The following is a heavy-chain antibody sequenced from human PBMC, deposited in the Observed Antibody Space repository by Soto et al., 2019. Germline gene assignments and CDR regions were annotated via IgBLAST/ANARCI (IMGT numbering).Heavy chain of an antibody. J-gene: IGHJ4*02. D-gene: IGHD6-13*01. CDR2: INAIFGNA. CDR3: ADIAATGASLDY. CDR1: GYTSTNYG. V-gene: IGHV1-69*13. Sequence: SVKVSCKASGYTSTNYGMHWVRQAPGQGLEWMGGINAIFGNAKYAQKLQGRVTITADESTSTAYMELSSPRSEDTAVYYCADIAATGASLDYWGQGTLVTVSS.